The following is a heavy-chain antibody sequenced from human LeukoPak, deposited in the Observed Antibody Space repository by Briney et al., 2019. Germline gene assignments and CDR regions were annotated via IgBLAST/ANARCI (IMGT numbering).Heavy chain of an antibody. Sequence: GGSLRLSCAASGFTLSTYEMNWVRQAPGKGLEWVSYISSSGSTIFYADSVKGRFTISRDNAKNSLYLQMNSLRAEDTAVYYCARDRNSDLRFDYWGQGTLVTVSS. CDR1: GFTLSTYE. CDR2: ISSSGSTI. D-gene: IGHD4-11*01. CDR3: ARDRNSDLRFDY. V-gene: IGHV3-48*03. J-gene: IGHJ4*02.